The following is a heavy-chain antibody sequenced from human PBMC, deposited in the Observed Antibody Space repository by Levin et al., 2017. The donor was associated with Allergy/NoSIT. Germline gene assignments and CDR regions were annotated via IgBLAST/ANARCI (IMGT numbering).Heavy chain of an antibody. Sequence: GGSLRLSCEASGYNFATSWIGWVRQVPGRGLEWMGIIYPGDSDTRYNPSFQGQVTISVDPSINTAYLQWNSLKSSDTAIYYCARHESGDAYFDPWGQGTLVTVSS. CDR1: GYNFATSW. CDR2: IYPGDSDT. D-gene: IGHD2-21*02. J-gene: IGHJ5*02. CDR3: ARHESGDAYFDP. V-gene: IGHV5-51*01.